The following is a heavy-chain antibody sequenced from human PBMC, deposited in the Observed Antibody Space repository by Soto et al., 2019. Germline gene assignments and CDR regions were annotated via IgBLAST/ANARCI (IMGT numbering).Heavy chain of an antibody. CDR2: IRSKPFGHAT. J-gene: IGHJ4*02. D-gene: IGHD1-7*01. V-gene: IGHV3-73*02. CDR1: GFTFSDSA. CDR3: ARDWTYAVDY. Sequence: EVQLVESGGGFVQPGGSLKLSCAASGFTFSDSAVNWVRQASGKGLAWVGHIRSKPFGHATAYAASLRGRCTISRDDSKNTAYLQINSLNTDDTAVYYCARDWTYAVDYWGQGTLVPVSS.